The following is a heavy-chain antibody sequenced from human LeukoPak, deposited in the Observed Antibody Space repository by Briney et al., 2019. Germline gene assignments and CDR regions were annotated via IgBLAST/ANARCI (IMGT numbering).Heavy chain of an antibody. D-gene: IGHD2-2*02. CDR3: ARDRVVPAAIRGWFDP. Sequence: GASVKVSCKASGYTFTGYYMHWVRQAPGQGLEGMGRINPNSGGTNYAQKFQGRVTMTRDTSISTAYMELSRLRSDDTAVYYCARDRVVPAAIRGWFDPWGQGTLVTVSS. CDR1: GYTFTGYY. V-gene: IGHV1-2*06. CDR2: INPNSGGT. J-gene: IGHJ5*02.